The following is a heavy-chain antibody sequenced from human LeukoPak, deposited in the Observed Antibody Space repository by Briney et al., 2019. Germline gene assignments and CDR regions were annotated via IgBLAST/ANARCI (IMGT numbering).Heavy chain of an antibody. J-gene: IGHJ4*02. CDR1: GFTLSSYW. V-gene: IGHV3-7*01. D-gene: IGHD2-2*01. Sequence: GGSLRLSRAASGFTLSSYWMSWVRQAPGEGLEWGANIKQDGSEKYYVDSVKGRFTISRDNAKNSLYLHMNSLRAEDTAVYYCARDIVVVPADPAYYFDYWGQGTLVTVSS. CDR2: IKQDGSEK. CDR3: ARDIVVVPADPAYYFDY.